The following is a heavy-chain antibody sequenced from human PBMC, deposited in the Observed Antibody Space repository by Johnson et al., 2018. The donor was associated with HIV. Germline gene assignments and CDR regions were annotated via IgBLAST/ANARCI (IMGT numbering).Heavy chain of an antibody. CDR3: ARVQLLADDVFNI. Sequence: QMLLVESGGGLVQPGGSLRLSCAASGFTFSSYGMHWVRQAPGKGLEWVAFIRYDGSTQSYADSVKGRFSISRDNSKNTLYLQMDSLGAEDTAVYYCARVQLLADDVFNIWGQGTMVTVSS. J-gene: IGHJ3*02. D-gene: IGHD3-10*01. CDR1: GFTFSSYG. V-gene: IGHV3-30*02. CDR2: IRYDGSTQ.